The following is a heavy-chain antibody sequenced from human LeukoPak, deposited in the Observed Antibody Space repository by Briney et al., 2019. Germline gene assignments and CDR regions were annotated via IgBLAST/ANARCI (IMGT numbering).Heavy chain of an antibody. Sequence: GGSLRLSCAASGSTFSSYWMHWVRQAPGKGLVWVSRINSDGSSTSYADSVKGRFTISRDNAKNTLYLHMNSLRAEDTAVYYCARDYHDSSGYYSNDAFDIWGQGTMVTVSS. J-gene: IGHJ3*02. CDR3: ARDYHDSSGYYSNDAFDI. D-gene: IGHD3-22*01. CDR2: INSDGSST. V-gene: IGHV3-74*01. CDR1: GSTFSSYW.